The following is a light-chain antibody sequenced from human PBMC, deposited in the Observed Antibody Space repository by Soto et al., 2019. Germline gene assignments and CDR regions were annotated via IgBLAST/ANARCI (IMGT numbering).Light chain of an antibody. CDR2: GND. CDR3: QSYDSRLSGSV. Sequence: QSALTQPPSVSGAPGQRGTISCTGSSSNSGAGYDVHWYQQLPGTAPNLLIYGNDNRPSGVPDRFSGSKSGTSASLAITGLQAEDEADYYCQSYDSRLSGSVFGGGTKLTVL. V-gene: IGLV1-40*01. J-gene: IGLJ3*02. CDR1: SSNSGAGYD.